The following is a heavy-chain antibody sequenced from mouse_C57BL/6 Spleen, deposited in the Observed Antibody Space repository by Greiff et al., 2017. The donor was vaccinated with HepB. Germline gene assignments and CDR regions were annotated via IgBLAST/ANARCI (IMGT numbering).Heavy chain of an antibody. CDR3: ARDGIGYYVSYFDY. J-gene: IGHJ2*01. D-gene: IGHD2-3*01. Sequence: EVKLVESGPGLVKPSQTVFLTCTVTGISITTGNYRWSWIRQFPGNKLEWIGYIYYSGTITYNPSLTSRTTITRDTPKNQFFLEMNSLTAEDTATYYCARDGIGYYVSYFDYWGQGTTLTVSS. V-gene: IGHV3-5*01. CDR1: GISITTGNYR. CDR2: IYYSGTI.